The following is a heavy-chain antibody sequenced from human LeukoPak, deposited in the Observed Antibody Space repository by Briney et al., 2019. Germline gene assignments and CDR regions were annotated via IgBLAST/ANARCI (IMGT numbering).Heavy chain of an antibody. CDR1: AFTVSGSD. CDR2: IKTKAESYAT. V-gene: IGHV3-73*01. J-gene: IGHJ2*01. D-gene: IGHD3-10*02. CDR3: SRRMFTADWHLDL. Sequence: PGGSLRLSCAASAFTVSGSDIHWVRQASGKGLEWIGRIKTKAESYATAYVVSVKGRFTISRDDSKNTAFLQMNSLKTEDTAVYYCSRRMFTADWHLDLWGRGTLVTVSS.